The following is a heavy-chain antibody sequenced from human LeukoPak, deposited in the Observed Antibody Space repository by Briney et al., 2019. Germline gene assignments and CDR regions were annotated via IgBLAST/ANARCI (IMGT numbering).Heavy chain of an antibody. V-gene: IGHV3-30*03. D-gene: IGHD6-25*01. CDR1: GFSFTNYA. CDR3: ARRPVAGEYFQH. Sequence: GGSLRLSCTGSGFSFTNYAMHWVRQAPGEGLEWVAVISYDESKIYYADSVKGRFTISRDLSTNTLYLQMNSLTTEDTAMYFCARRPVAGEYFQHWGQGTLVTVSS. CDR2: ISYDESKI. J-gene: IGHJ1*01.